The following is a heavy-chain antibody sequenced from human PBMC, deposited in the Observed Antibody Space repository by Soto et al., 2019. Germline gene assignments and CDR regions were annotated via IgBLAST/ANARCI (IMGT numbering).Heavy chain of an antibody. Sequence: NPSETLSLTCAVSGGSISSSNWWSWVRQPPGKGLEWIGEIYHSGSTNYNPSLKSRVTISVDKSKNQFSLKLSSVTAADTAVYYCARVLVGYQLLVPWGQGTLVNVSS. CDR3: ARVLVGYQLLVP. CDR2: IYHSGST. D-gene: IGHD2-2*01. V-gene: IGHV4-4*02. CDR1: GGSISSSNW. J-gene: IGHJ5*02.